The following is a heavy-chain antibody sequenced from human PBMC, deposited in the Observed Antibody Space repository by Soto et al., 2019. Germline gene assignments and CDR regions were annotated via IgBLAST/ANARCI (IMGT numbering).Heavy chain of an antibody. CDR3: ARDDRYSSGWFYYFDY. D-gene: IGHD6-19*01. V-gene: IGHV3-30-3*01. CDR2: ISYDGSNK. Sequence: QVQLVESGGGVAQPGRSLRLSCAASGFTFSSYAMHWVRQAPGKGLEWVAVISYDGSNKYFADSVKGRFTISRDNSKNTLYLQMNSLRAEDTAVYYCARDDRYSSGWFYYFDYWGQGTLVTVSS. CDR1: GFTFSSYA. J-gene: IGHJ4*02.